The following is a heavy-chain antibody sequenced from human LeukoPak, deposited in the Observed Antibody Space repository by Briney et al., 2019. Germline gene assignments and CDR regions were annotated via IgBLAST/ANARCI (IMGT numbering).Heavy chain of an antibody. CDR3: ARLPYYYDSSGYYPPYFDY. D-gene: IGHD3-22*01. CDR2: IYPGDSDT. CDR1: GYSFTGYW. J-gene: IGHJ4*02. V-gene: IGHV5-51*01. Sequence: GESLKISCKGSGYSFTGYWIGWVRQMPGKGLEWMGIIYPGDSDTRYSPSFQGQVTISADKSISTAYLQWSSLKASDTAMYYCARLPYYYDSSGYYPPYFDYWGQGTLVTVSS.